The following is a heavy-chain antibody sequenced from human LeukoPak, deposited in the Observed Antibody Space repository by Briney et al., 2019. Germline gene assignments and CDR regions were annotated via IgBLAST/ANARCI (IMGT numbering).Heavy chain of an antibody. D-gene: IGHD6-19*01. CDR3: ARAASNSSGWGL. CDR1: GGSISSYY. Sequence: SETLSLTCTVSGGSISSYYWSWIRQPPGKGLEWIGCIYYSGSTNYNPSLKSRVTVSVDTSKNQFSLKLSSVTAADTAVYFCARAASNSSGWGLWGQGTLVTVSS. CDR2: IYYSGST. V-gene: IGHV4-59*01. J-gene: IGHJ4*02.